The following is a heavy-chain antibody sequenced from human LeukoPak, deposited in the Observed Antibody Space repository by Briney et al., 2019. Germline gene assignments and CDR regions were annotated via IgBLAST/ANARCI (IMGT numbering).Heavy chain of an antibody. V-gene: IGHV3-74*01. Sequence: GESLRLSCAASGFTFSSYWMHWVRQAPGKGLVWVSRINSDGSSTSYADSVKGRSTISRDNAKNTLYLQMNSLRAEDTAVYYCARDGVRYFDWLPLNWGQGTLVTVSS. CDR2: INSDGSST. J-gene: IGHJ4*02. D-gene: IGHD3-9*01. CDR1: GFTFSSYW. CDR3: ARDGVRYFDWLPLN.